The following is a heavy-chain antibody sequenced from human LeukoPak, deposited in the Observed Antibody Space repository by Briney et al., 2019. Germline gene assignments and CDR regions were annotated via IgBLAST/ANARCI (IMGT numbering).Heavy chain of an antibody. CDR1: GFTFSSYA. V-gene: IGHV3-23*01. CDR3: AKDLVGANYY. CDR2: VSGSGGST. D-gene: IGHD1-26*01. J-gene: IGHJ4*02. Sequence: GGSLRLSCAASGFTFSSYAMSWVRQAPGKGLEWVSAVSGSGGSTYYADSVKGRFTISRDNSKNTLYLQLNSLRAEDTAVYYCAKDLVGANYYWGQGTLVTVSS.